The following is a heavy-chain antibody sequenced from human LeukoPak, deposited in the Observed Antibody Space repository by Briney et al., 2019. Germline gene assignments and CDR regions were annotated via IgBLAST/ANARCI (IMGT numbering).Heavy chain of an antibody. Sequence: SGGSLRLSCAASGVTFSSYEMNWIRQAPGKGLEWVSYISSSGSTIYYADSVKCRFTISRDNATISLYLQMNSLRAEDTAVYYCAELGITMIGGVWGKGTTVTISS. CDR1: GVTFSSYE. V-gene: IGHV3-48*03. CDR2: ISSSGSTI. CDR3: AELGITMIGGV. D-gene: IGHD3-10*02. J-gene: IGHJ6*04.